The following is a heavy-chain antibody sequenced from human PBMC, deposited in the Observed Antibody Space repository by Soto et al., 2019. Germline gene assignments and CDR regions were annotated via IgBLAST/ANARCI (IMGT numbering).Heavy chain of an antibody. CDR2: MNPNSGNT. D-gene: IGHD1-20*01. Sequence: QVQLVQSGTEVKKPGASVKVSCKASGYTFTIYDINWVRQATGQGLEWMGWMNPNSGNTGYAQKFQGRVTMTRNTSISTAYMELSSLRSEDTAVYYCAKGGTITPRPGLGYWGQGTLVTVSS. J-gene: IGHJ4*02. CDR1: GYTFTIYD. CDR3: AKGGTITPRPGLGY. V-gene: IGHV1-8*01.